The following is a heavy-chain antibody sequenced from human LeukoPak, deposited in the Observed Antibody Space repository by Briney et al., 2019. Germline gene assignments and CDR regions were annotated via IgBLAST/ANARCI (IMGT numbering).Heavy chain of an antibody. CDR2: NNPNSGGT. V-gene: IGHV1-2*02. CDR1: GYTFTGYY. CDR3: ARDRSSSRFGYYYYGMDV. Sequence: ASVKVSCKASGYTFTGYYMHWVRQAPGQGLEWMGWNNPNSGGTNYAQKFQGRVTMTRDTSISTAYMELSRLRSDDTAVYYCARDRSSSRFGYYYYGMDVWGQGTTVTVSS. D-gene: IGHD6-13*01. J-gene: IGHJ6*02.